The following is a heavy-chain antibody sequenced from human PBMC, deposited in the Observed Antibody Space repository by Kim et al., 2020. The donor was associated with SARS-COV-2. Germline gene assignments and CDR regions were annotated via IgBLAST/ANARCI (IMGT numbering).Heavy chain of an antibody. CDR2: GSA. Sequence: GSANYNPSLKSRDTISTDPSKTHLFLNLTSVTAADTAVYYCARGRYKDSWGQGTLVAVSS. V-gene: IGHV4-34*01. D-gene: IGHD5-18*01. J-gene: IGHJ5*02. CDR3: ARGRYKDS.